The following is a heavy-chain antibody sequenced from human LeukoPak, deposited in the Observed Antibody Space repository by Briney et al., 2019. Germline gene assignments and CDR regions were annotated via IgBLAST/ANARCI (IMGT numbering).Heavy chain of an antibody. Sequence: SETLSLTCTVSGGSVSSYYWTWIRQPPGKGLEWIGYIFYNGSTNYNPPLKSRVTISVDTSKNQFSLKLRSVSAADTAVYYCASGYYYDSSRYYRFDYWGQGTLVTVSS. D-gene: IGHD3-22*01. CDR2: IFYNGST. CDR1: GGSVSSYY. CDR3: ASGYYYDSSRYYRFDY. V-gene: IGHV4-59*08. J-gene: IGHJ4*02.